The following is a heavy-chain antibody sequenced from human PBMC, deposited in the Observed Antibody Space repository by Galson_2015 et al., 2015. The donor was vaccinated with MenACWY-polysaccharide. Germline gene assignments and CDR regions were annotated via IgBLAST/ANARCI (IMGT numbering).Heavy chain of an antibody. CDR1: GFTFDDYA. D-gene: IGHD3-22*01. CDR2: ISWNSGSI. CDR3: AKGYYYDSRGCFDY. J-gene: IGHJ4*02. Sequence: SLRLSCAASGFTFDDYAMNWVRQAPGKGLEWVSGISWNSGSIGYADSVKGRFTISRDNAKNSLYLQMNSLRAEDTALYYCAKGYYYDSRGCFDYWGQGTLVTVSS. V-gene: IGHV3-9*01.